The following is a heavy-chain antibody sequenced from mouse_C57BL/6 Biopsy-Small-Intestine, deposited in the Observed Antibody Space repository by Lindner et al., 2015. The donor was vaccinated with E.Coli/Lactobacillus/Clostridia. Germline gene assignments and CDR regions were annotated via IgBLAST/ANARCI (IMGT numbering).Heavy chain of an antibody. D-gene: IGHD1-2*01. V-gene: IGHV1-7*01. Sequence: SVKVSCKASGYTLPIMESAGYDRSPGQGLEWLAWISGYSGSTNYAQKFKDRVTVTTDTSTSTAYMEVRRLTSDDTAVYYCARDYSGRVAPRPASGFDIWGQGTMVT. CDR3: ARDYSGRVAPRPASGFDI. CDR1: GYTLPIM. CDR2: ISGYSGST. J-gene: IGHJ3*01.